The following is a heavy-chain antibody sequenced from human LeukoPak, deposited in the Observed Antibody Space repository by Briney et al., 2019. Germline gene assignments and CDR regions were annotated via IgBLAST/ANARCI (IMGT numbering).Heavy chain of an antibody. CDR2: IKNKNTGETT. J-gene: IGHJ4*02. D-gene: IGHD2-15*01. V-gene: IGHV3-15*01. CDR1: GFTFSNAW. CDR3: TRAIGGGRDPDFDY. Sequence: GGSLRLSCAASGFTFSNAWMSWVRQAPGKGLEWVGRIKNKNTGETTDYAAPVKGRFTISRDDSKNTLYLQMNSLKSEDTAVYYCTRAIGGGRDPDFDYWGQGTLVTVSS.